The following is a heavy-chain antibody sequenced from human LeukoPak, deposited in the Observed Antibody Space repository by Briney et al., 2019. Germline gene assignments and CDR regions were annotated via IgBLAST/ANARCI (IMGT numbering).Heavy chain of an antibody. CDR3: AKSSYYDSSGYYREYYFDF. V-gene: IGHV3-23*01. D-gene: IGHD3-22*01. Sequence: PGGSLRLSCAASRFTFSTYGMSWVRQAPGKGLEWVSSISGSGGSTNYADSVKGRFTISRGNSKNTLYLQMSSLRDEDTAVYYCAKSSYYDSSGYYREYYFDFWGQGTLVTVSS. J-gene: IGHJ4*02. CDR1: RFTFSTYG. CDR2: ISGSGGST.